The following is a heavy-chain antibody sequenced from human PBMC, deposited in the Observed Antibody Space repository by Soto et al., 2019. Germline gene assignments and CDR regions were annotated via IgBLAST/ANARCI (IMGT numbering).Heavy chain of an antibody. CDR2: ISSSGGTT. Sequence: GRSLRLSCAASGFTFSSFAMSWVRQAPGKGLEWVSTISSSGGTTYYADSVKGRFTISRDNSKNTLYLQMNSLRAEDTAVYYCANYYGSGSYYKPFDYWGQGTLVTVSS. V-gene: IGHV3-23*01. D-gene: IGHD3-10*01. CDR3: ANYYGSGSYYKPFDY. CDR1: GFTFSSFA. J-gene: IGHJ4*02.